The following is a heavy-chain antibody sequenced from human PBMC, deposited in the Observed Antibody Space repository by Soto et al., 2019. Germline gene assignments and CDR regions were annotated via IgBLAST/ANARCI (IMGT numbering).Heavy chain of an antibody. V-gene: IGHV1-24*01. J-gene: IGHJ6*02. D-gene: IGHD7-27*01. Sequence: GASVKVSCKVSAYTLTELSMHWVRQAPGKGLEWMGGFDPEDGETIYAQKFQGRVTMTEDTSTDTAYMELSSLRSEDTAVYYCATGLGIPRYYYYGMDVWGQGTTVTVSS. CDR3: ATGLGIPRYYYYGMDV. CDR2: FDPEDGET. CDR1: AYTLTELS.